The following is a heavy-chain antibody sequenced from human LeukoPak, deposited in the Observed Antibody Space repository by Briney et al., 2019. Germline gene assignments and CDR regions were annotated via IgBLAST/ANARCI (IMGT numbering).Heavy chain of an antibody. Sequence: GGSLRLSCAACGFTFSSYAMHWVRQAPGKGLEYVSAISSNGGSTYYANSVKGRFTISRDNSKNTLYLQMGSLRAEDMAVYYCARGYYDSSGSLLYWGQGTLVTVSS. D-gene: IGHD3-22*01. CDR3: ARGYYDSSGSLLY. V-gene: IGHV3-64*01. CDR1: GFTFSSYA. J-gene: IGHJ4*02. CDR2: ISSNGGST.